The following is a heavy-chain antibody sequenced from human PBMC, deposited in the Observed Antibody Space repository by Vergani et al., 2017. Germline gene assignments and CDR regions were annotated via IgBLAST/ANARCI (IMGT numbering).Heavy chain of an antibody. CDR3: AKGLWFGELRPHDAFDI. J-gene: IGHJ3*02. CDR2: ISSSSSYI. CDR1: GFTFSSYS. Sequence: EVQLVESGGGLVKPGGSLRLSCAASGFTFSSYSMNWVRQAPGKGLEWVSSISSSSSYIYYADSVKGRFTISRDNAKNSLYLQMNSLRAEDTAVYYCAKGLWFGELRPHDAFDIWGQGTMVTVSS. D-gene: IGHD3-10*01. V-gene: IGHV3-21*01.